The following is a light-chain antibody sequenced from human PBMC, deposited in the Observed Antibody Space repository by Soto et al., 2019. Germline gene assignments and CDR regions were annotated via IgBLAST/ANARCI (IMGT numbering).Light chain of an antibody. CDR1: ESVSTN. CDR2: GAS. V-gene: IGKV3-15*01. CDR3: QQYNSSPLT. Sequence: DIEMTQSPATLSLAPGERVTLSCRASESVSTNLAWYQQKAGQAPRLLISGASTRDSGFPARFSGSGSGTECTLTISRLQPDDFPTYYCQQYNSSPLTFGGGTQVDIK. J-gene: IGKJ4*01.